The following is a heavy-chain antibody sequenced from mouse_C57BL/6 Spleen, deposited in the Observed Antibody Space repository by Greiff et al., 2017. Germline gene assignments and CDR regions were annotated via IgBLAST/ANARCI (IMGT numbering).Heavy chain of an antibody. CDR3: ARYWDYLDY. J-gene: IGHJ2*01. CDR2: ISSGGSYT. D-gene: IGHD4-1*01. V-gene: IGHV5-6*02. Sequence: EVKLVESGGDLVKPGGSLKLSCAASGFTFSSYGMSWVRQTPDKRLEWVATISSGGSYTYYPDSVKGRFTISRDNANNTLYLQMSSLKSEDSAMYYCARYWDYLDYWGQGTTLTVSS. CDR1: GFTFSSYG.